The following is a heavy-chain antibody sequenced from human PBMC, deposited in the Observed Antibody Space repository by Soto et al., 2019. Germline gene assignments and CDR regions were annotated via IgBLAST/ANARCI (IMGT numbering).Heavy chain of an antibody. J-gene: IGHJ4*02. Sequence: QVQLQQWGAGLLKPSETLSLTCAVYGGSFSGYYWSWIRQPPGKGLEWIGEINHSGSTNYNPSLKSRVTISVDTSKNQFSLKLSSVTAADTAVYYCASLYSSGWKLFDYWGQGTLVTVSS. V-gene: IGHV4-34*01. CDR3: ASLYSSGWKLFDY. CDR1: GGSFSGYY. D-gene: IGHD6-19*01. CDR2: INHSGST.